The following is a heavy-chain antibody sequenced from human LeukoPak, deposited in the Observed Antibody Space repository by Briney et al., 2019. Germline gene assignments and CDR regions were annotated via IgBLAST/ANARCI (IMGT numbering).Heavy chain of an antibody. CDR3: ARDWRVGATPGWYFDL. V-gene: IGHV4-39*02. J-gene: IGHJ2*01. CDR2: IYYSGSA. CDR1: GGSISSSTYY. D-gene: IGHD1-26*01. Sequence: KPSETLSLTCTVSGGSISSSTYYWGWIRQPPGKGLEWIGSIYYSGSAYYNPSLKSRVTISVDTSKNQFSLKLSSVTAADTAVYYCARDWRVGATPGWYFDLWGRGTLVTVSS.